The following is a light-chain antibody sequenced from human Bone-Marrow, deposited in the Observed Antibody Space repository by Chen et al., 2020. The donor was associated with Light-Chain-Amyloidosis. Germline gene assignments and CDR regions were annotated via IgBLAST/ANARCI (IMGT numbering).Light chain of an antibody. CDR2: EVT. CDR3: SSDTITNTLV. CDR1: SSDVGGDNH. J-gene: IGLJ1*01. V-gene: IGLV2-14*01. Sequence: SALTQPASVSGSPGQSITISCTGTSSDVGGDNHVSWYQQHPDQAPKLRIYEVTNRPSCVRDRCSGSKSDNTASLTISGLQTEDEAEYVCSSDTITNTLVFGSGTRVTVL.